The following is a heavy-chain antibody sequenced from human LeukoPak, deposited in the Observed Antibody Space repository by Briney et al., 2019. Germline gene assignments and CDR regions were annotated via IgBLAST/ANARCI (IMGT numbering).Heavy chain of an antibody. D-gene: IGHD3-10*01. Sequence: PSETLSLTCTVSGGSISSYYWSWIRQPAGKGLEWIGRFYTSGSTNYNPSLKSRVTMSVDTSKNQFSLRLSSVTAADTAVYYCATGSWFGELYAYWGQGTLVTVSS. CDR1: GGSISSYY. V-gene: IGHV4-4*07. CDR3: ATGSWFGELYAY. J-gene: IGHJ4*02. CDR2: FYTSGST.